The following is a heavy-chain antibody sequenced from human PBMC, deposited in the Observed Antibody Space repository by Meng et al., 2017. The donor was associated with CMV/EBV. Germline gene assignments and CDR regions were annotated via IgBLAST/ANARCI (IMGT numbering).Heavy chain of an antibody. D-gene: IGHD3-3*01. V-gene: IGHV3-74*01. CDR2: ILNDGSGT. Sequence: GESLKISCVASGFTFRNYWMHWVRQSPGKGLVWVSHILNDGSGTGYADSVKGRFTISRDNAKNTLYLQMNSLRAEDTAVYYCARDSRHYDFWSGYYPYYYYGMDVWGQGTTVTVSS. J-gene: IGHJ6*02. CDR3: ARDSRHYDFWSGYYPYYYYGMDV. CDR1: GFTFRNYW.